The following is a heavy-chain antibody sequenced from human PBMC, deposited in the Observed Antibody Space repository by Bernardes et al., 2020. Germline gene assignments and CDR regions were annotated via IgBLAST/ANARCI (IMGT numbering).Heavy chain of an antibody. Sequence: ASVKVSCKVSGYTLTELSMHWVRQAPGKGLEWMGGFDPEDGETIYAQKFQGRVTMTEDTSTDTAYMELSSLRSEDTAVYYCATEGGVLLEWLVSRYYYGMDVWGQGTTVTVSS. V-gene: IGHV1-24*01. J-gene: IGHJ6*02. CDR2: FDPEDGET. CDR1: GYTLTELS. D-gene: IGHD6-19*01. CDR3: ATEGGVLLEWLVSRYYYGMDV.